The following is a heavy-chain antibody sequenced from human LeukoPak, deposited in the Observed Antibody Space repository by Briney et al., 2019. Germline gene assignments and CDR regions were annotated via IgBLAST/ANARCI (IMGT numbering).Heavy chain of an antibody. D-gene: IGHD3-3*01. CDR3: ARTYYDFWSGYYP. J-gene: IGHJ5*02. CDR1: GFTFSSYS. V-gene: IGHV3-48*01. CDR2: ISSSSSTI. Sequence: PGGSLRLSCAASGFTFSSYSMNWVRQAPRKWLECVSYISSSSSTIYYADSVKGRFTISRDNAKNSLYLQMNSLRAEDTAVYYCARTYYDFWSGYYPWGQGTLVTVSS.